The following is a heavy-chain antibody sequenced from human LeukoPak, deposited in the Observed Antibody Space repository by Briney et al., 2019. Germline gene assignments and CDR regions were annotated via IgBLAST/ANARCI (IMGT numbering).Heavy chain of an antibody. CDR3: AYLNSHAFDI. CDR1: GFTFSSYA. V-gene: IGHV3-30-3*01. Sequence: QAGGSLRLSCAASGFTFSSYAMHWVRQAPGKGLEWVAVISYDGSSKYYADSVKGRFTISRDNAKNSLYLQMNSLRAEDTAVYYCAYLNSHAFDIWGQGTMVTVSS. CDR2: ISYDGSSK. D-gene: IGHD1-7*01. J-gene: IGHJ3*02.